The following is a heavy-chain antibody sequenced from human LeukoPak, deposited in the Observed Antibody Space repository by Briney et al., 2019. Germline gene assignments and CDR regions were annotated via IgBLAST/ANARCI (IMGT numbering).Heavy chain of an antibody. Sequence: SETLSLTCTVSGGSITSSSYYWGWIRQPPGKGLEWIGSVYYSGSTYYNPSLKSRVTMSVDTSKNQFSLKLSSVTAADTAVYYCARVSGYSIDYWGQGTLVTVSS. CDR2: VYYSGST. J-gene: IGHJ4*02. V-gene: IGHV4-39*07. CDR1: GGSITSSSYY. D-gene: IGHD4-11*01. CDR3: ARVSGYSIDY.